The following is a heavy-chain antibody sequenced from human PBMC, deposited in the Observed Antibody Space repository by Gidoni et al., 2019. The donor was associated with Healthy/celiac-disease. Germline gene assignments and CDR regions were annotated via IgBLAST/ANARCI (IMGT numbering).Heavy chain of an antibody. CDR2: IIPIFGTA. Sequence: QVQLVQSGAEVQKPGSSVTVSCKASVGTFSSYAISWVRQAPGQGLEWMGGIIPIFGTANYAQKFQGRVTITADKSTSTAYMELSSLRSEDTAVYYCARDNVGSSRYYYYGMDVWGQGTTVTVSS. J-gene: IGHJ6*02. CDR1: VGTFSSYA. D-gene: IGHD6-6*01. V-gene: IGHV1-69*06. CDR3: ARDNVGSSRYYYYGMDV.